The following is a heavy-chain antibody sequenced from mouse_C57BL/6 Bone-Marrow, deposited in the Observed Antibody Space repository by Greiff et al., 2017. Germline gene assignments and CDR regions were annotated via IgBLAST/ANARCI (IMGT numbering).Heavy chain of an antibody. CDR2: IFPGSGST. Sequence: QVQLQQSGPELVKPGASVKISCKASGYTFTDYYINWVKQRHGQGLEWIGWIFPGSGSTYYNEKFKGKATLTVDKSSSTAYMLLSSLTSEDSAVYFCSRGGGSSYDWYFDVWGTGTTVTGSS. CDR3: SRGGGSSYDWYFDV. CDR1: GYTFTDYY. V-gene: IGHV1-75*01. D-gene: IGHD1-1*01. J-gene: IGHJ1*03.